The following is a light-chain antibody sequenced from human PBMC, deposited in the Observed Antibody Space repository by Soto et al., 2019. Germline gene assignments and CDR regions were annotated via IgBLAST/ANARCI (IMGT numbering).Light chain of an antibody. CDR2: GAS. J-gene: IGKJ1*01. CDR1: QSISNK. CDR3: QQYENWPRT. V-gene: IGKV3-15*01. Sequence: EIVMTQSPGTLSVSPGERATLSCRASQSISNKLAWHQQKPGQAPRLLVYGASTRASGISPRFTGSGSGTDFNLTISSLQSEDFAVYYCQQYENWPRTFGQGTKVDIK.